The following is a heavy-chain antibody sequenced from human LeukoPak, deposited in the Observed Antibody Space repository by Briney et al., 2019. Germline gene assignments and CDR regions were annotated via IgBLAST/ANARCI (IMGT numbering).Heavy chain of an antibody. D-gene: IGHD1-26*01. CDR1: GFTFSDYY. Sequence: GGSLRLSCAASGFTFSDYYVSWIRQAPGKGLEWVSYISSSGSTIYYADSVKGRFTISRDNAKNSLYLQMNSLRAEDTAVYYFARESVIIREDYWGQGALVTVSS. V-gene: IGHV3-11*04. CDR3: ARESVIIREDY. CDR2: ISSSGSTI. J-gene: IGHJ4*02.